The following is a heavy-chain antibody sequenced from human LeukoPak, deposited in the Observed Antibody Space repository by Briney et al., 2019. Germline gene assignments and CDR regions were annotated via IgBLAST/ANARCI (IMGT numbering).Heavy chain of an antibody. V-gene: IGHV4-59*08. CDR1: GGSISSYY. Sequence: PSETLSLTCTVSGGSISSYYWSWIRQPPGKGLEWIGYIYYSGSTNYNPSLKSRVTISVDTSKNQFSLKLSSVTAADTAVYYCARSYYYYYFDYWGQGTLVTVSS. D-gene: IGHD3-10*01. CDR3: ARSYYYYYFDY. J-gene: IGHJ4*02. CDR2: IYYSGST.